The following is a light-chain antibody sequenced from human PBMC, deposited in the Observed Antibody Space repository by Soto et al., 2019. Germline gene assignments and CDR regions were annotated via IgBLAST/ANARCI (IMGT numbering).Light chain of an antibody. V-gene: IGLV4-69*01. CDR3: QAWGTGTKRV. J-gene: IGLJ2*01. CDR2: LNSDGSH. Sequence: QLVLTQSPSASASLGASVKLTCTLSSGHSNYVIAWHQQQPEKGPRFLMKLNSDGSHYKGDGIPDRFSGSSSGAERYLTISSLQSEDDADYYCQAWGTGTKRVFGGGTQLTVL. CDR1: SGHSNYV.